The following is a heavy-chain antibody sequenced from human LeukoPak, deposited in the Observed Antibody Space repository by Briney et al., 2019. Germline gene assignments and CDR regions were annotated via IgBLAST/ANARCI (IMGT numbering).Heavy chain of an antibody. CDR3: ARTTEGYAGGPGYSYYYYMDV. V-gene: IGHV4-59*01. CDR1: GGSINSYY. CDR2: IYYSGRT. J-gene: IGHJ6*03. Sequence: SETLSLTCTVSGGSINSYYWSWIRQPPGRGLEWIGYIYYSGRTSYNPSLKSRVTISVDTSKNQVSLKLRSVTAADTAVYYCARTTEGYAGGPGYSYYYYMDVWGKGTTVTISS. D-gene: IGHD5-12*01.